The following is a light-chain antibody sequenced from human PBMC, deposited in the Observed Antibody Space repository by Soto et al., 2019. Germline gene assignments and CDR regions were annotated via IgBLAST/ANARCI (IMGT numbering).Light chain of an antibody. Sequence: QSVLIQPASVSGSPGQSITISCTGTSSDVGGSNYVSWYQHHPHRAPKLLIYEVSYRPSGVSNRFPGSKSDNTASLTISGLQAEDEADYYCSSYTSSNTLEVFGIGTKVTVL. CDR3: SSYTSSNTLEV. CDR1: SSDVGGSNY. V-gene: IGLV2-14*01. J-gene: IGLJ1*01. CDR2: EVS.